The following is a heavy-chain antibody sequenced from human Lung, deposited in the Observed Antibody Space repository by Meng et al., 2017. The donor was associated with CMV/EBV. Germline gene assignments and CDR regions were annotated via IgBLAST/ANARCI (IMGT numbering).Heavy chain of an antibody. Sequence: GGSLRLSCQGSGYSFASYWIGWVRQMPGKGLEWMGIIYPGDSDTRHSPSFEGQVTISADKSISTAYLQWSSLKASDTAMYYCTKSCGGDCYAQYYYYGMDVWGQGTTVTVSS. CDR1: GYSFASYW. CDR2: IYPGDSDT. J-gene: IGHJ6*02. V-gene: IGHV5-51*01. D-gene: IGHD2-21*01. CDR3: TKSCGGDCYAQYYYYGMDV.